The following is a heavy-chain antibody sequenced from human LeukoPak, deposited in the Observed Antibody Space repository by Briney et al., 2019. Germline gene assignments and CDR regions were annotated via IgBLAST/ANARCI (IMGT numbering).Heavy chain of an antibody. D-gene: IGHD1-1*01. CDR3: ARVRFNWNSSGGFDY. J-gene: IGHJ4*02. Sequence: GGSLRLSCAASGFTFSSSAMSWVRQAPGKGLEWVSAISNNGGYTYYADSVQGRFTISRDNSKSTLYLQMNSLRAEDTAVYYCARVRFNWNSSGGFDYWGQGTLVTVSS. V-gene: IGHV3-23*01. CDR2: ISNNGGYT. CDR1: GFTFSSSA.